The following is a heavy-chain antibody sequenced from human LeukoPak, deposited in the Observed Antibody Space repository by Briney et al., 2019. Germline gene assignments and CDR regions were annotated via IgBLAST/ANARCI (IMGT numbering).Heavy chain of an antibody. Sequence: GGSLRLSCAASGFTFSTYWMSWVRQAPGKGLEWVANMKEDGSEKYYGDSVKGRFTISRDNAKNSLYLQMNSLRAEDTAVYYCARDSSGYQWGQGTLVTVSS. V-gene: IGHV3-7*01. CDR3: ARDSSGYQ. CDR1: GFTFSTYW. J-gene: IGHJ4*02. CDR2: MKEDGSEK. D-gene: IGHD3-22*01.